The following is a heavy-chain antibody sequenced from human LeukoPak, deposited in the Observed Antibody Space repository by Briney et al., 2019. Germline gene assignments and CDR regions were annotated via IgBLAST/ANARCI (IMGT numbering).Heavy chain of an antibody. Sequence: WIRQPPGKGLEWIGSIYYSGSTYYNPSLKSRVTISVDTSKNQFSLKLSSVTAADTAVYYCARGTSFYYDSSGDFYAFDIWGQGTKVTVSS. J-gene: IGHJ3*02. V-gene: IGHV4-39*01. D-gene: IGHD3-22*01. CDR3: ARGTSFYYDSSGDFYAFDI. CDR2: IYYSGST.